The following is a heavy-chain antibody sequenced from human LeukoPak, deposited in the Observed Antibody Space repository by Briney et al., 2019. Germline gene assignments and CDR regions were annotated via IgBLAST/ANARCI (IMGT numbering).Heavy chain of an antibody. J-gene: IGHJ4*02. CDR2: ISGSGGST. D-gene: IGHD3-10*01. CDR3: AKDLPNYGSGSSDFDY. Sequence: PGGSLRLSCAASGFTLSSYAMSWVRQAPGKGLEWVSAISGSGGSTYYADSVKGRFTISRDNSKNTLYLQMNSLRAEDTAVYYCAKDLPNYGSGSSDFDYWGQGTLVTVSS. V-gene: IGHV3-23*01. CDR1: GFTLSSYA.